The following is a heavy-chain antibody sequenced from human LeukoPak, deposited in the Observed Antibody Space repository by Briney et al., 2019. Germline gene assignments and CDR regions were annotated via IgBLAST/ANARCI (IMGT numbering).Heavy chain of an antibody. CDR1: GFTVSSNY. CDR2: IYSGGTT. J-gene: IGHJ4*02. Sequence: PGGSLGLSCAASGFTVSSNYMSWVRQAPGKGLEWVSVIYSGGTTYYADSVKGRFTISRDSSKNTLYLQMNSLRAEDTAVYYCARVRVAAAGSDYWGQGTLVTVSS. D-gene: IGHD6-13*01. CDR3: ARVRVAAAGSDY. V-gene: IGHV3-53*01.